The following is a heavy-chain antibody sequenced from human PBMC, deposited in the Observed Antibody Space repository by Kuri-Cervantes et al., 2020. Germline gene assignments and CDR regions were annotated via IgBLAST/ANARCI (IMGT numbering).Heavy chain of an antibody. CDR2: INHSGST. Sequence: SETLSLTCAVYGGSFSGYHWSWIRQPPGKGLEWIGEINHSGSTNYNPSLKSRVTMSVDTSKNQFSLKLSSVTAADTAVYYCARDYYDTSGYYYGRHFDPWGQGTLVTVSS. J-gene: IGHJ5*02. V-gene: IGHV4-34*01. CDR1: GGSFSGYH. D-gene: IGHD3-22*01. CDR3: ARDYYDTSGYYYGRHFDP.